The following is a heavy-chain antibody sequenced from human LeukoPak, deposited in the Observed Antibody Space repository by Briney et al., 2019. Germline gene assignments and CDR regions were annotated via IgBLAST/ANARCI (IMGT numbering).Heavy chain of an antibody. D-gene: IGHD1-26*01. CDR2: ISAYNGNT. CDR1: GYTFTSYG. V-gene: IGHV1-18*01. Sequence: GASVKVSCKASGYTFTSYGISWVRQAPGQGLEWMGWISAYNGNTNYAQKLQGRVTMTTDTSTSTAYMELRSLRSDDTAVYYCARVSGSYPRINYFDYWGQGTLVTVSS. J-gene: IGHJ4*02. CDR3: ARVSGSYPRINYFDY.